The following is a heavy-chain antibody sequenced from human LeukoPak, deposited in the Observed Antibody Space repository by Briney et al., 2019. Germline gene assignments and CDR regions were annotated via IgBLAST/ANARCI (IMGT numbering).Heavy chain of an antibody. CDR3: AKDPLGYCSGGSCSHFDY. V-gene: IGHV3-30*02. Sequence: GGSLRLSCAASGFTFSSYGMHWVRQAPGKGLEWVAFIRYDGSNKYYADSVKGRFTISRDNSKNTLYLQMNSLRAEDTAVYYCAKDPLGYCSGGSCSHFDYWGQGTLVTVS. D-gene: IGHD2-15*01. J-gene: IGHJ4*02. CDR1: GFTFSSYG. CDR2: IRYDGSNK.